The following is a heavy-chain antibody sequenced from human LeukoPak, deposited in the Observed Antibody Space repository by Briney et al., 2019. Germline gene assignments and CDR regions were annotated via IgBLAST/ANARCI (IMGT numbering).Heavy chain of an antibody. CDR1: GFTFSSYG. J-gene: IGHJ4*02. V-gene: IGHV3-30*03. D-gene: IGHD5-24*01. CDR3: ARDLAGYNSFDY. Sequence: QAGRSLRLSCAASGFTFSSYGMHWVRQAPGKGLEWVAVISYDGSNKYYADSVKGRFTISRDNSKNTLYLQMNSLRAEDTAVYYCARDLAGYNSFDYWGQGTLVTVSS. CDR2: ISYDGSNK.